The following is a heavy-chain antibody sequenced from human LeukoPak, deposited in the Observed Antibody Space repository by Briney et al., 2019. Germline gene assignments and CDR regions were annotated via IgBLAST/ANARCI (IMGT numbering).Heavy chain of an antibody. CDR3: ARQMDYYGSGSYYNGPGG. Sequence: SETLSLTCTVSGGSISSSTYYWGWIRQPPGKGLEWIGSIYYSGSTYYNPSLKSRVTISVDTSKNQFSLRLSSVTAADTAVYYCARQMDYYGSGSYYNGPGGWGQGTLVTVSA. V-gene: IGHV4-39*01. CDR2: IYYSGST. J-gene: IGHJ4*02. CDR1: GGSISSSTYY. D-gene: IGHD3-10*01.